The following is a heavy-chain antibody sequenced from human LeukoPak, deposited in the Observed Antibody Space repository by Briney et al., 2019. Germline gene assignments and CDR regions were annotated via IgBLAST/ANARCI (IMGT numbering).Heavy chain of an antibody. CDR3: ARQYSSSPNGHDAFDI. J-gene: IGHJ3*02. D-gene: IGHD6-6*01. CDR1: GGSISSYY. CDR2: IYTSGST. Sequence: SETLSLTCTVSGGSISSYYWSWIRQPAGKGLEWIGRIYTSGSTNYNPSLKSRVTISVDTSKNQFSLKLSSVTAADTAVYYCARQYSSSPNGHDAFDIWGQGTMVTVSS. V-gene: IGHV4-4*07.